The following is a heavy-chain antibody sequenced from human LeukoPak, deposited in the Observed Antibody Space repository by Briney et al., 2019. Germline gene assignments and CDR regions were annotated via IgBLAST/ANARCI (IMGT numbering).Heavy chain of an antibody. V-gene: IGHV4-59*11. J-gene: IGHJ4*02. CDR2: IYYTGTT. D-gene: IGHD2-2*01. Sequence: RPSETLSLTCTVGGGSLSGHYWGWIRQPPGKGLELVGHIYYTGTTFYNPSLNSRVTITLDASRNQFSLRLTSVIAADTAVYYCARFSWGCSTASCYLTSWGQGALVTVSS. CDR1: GGSLSGHY. CDR3: ARFSWGCSTASCYLTS.